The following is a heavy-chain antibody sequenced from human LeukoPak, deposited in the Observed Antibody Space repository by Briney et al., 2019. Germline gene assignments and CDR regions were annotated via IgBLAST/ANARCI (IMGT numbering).Heavy chain of an antibody. D-gene: IGHD6-13*01. CDR3: GRSYSRRWGGWFDA. CDR2: IYYSGST. J-gene: IGHJ5*02. V-gene: IGHV4-31*03. CDR1: GGSISSDGYY. Sequence: SETLSLTCTVSGGSISSDGYYWSWIRQHPGQGLEWIGYIYYSGSTYYNPSFKSRVSISVDTYKNQFSLKLRSVTAADTAVYYCGRSYSRRWGGWFDAWGQGTLVTVSS.